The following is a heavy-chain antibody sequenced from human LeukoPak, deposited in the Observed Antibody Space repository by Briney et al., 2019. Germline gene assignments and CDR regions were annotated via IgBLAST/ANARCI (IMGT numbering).Heavy chain of an antibody. D-gene: IGHD6-13*01. CDR3: ARDRQQLPDY. CDR1: GYTFTSYY. Sequence: GASVKVSCKASGYTFTSYYMHWVRQAPGQGLEWMGIINPSGGSTSYAQKLQGRVTMTRDTSTSTVYLELSSLRSEDTAVYYCARDRQQLPDYWGQGTLVTVSS. J-gene: IGHJ4*02. CDR2: INPSGGST. V-gene: IGHV1-46*01.